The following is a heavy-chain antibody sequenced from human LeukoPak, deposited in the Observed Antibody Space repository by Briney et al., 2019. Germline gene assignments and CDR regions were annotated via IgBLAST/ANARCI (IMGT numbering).Heavy chain of an antibody. Sequence: GGSLRLSCAASGFTVSTYYMTWVRQAPGKGLECVSVIYSGGSTYYADSVKGRFTVSRDNSKNTLYLQMNSLRAEDTAMCYCARGLGYCTSTTCLLPFDYWGQGTLVTVSS. CDR1: GFTVSTYY. CDR3: ARGLGYCTSTTCLLPFDY. D-gene: IGHD2-2*01. J-gene: IGHJ4*02. CDR2: IYSGGST. V-gene: IGHV3-53*01.